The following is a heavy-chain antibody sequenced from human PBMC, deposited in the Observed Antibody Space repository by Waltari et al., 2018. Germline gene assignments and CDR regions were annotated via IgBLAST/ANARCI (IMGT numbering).Heavy chain of an antibody. J-gene: IGHJ5*02. D-gene: IGHD2-2*01. V-gene: IGHV3-9*01. Sequence: EVQLVESGGGLVQPGRSLRLSCAASGFTFDDYAMHWVRQAPGKGLEWVSGISWNSGSIGYADSVKGRFTISRDNAKNSLYLQMNSLRAEDTALYYCAKTPAPHQLLPYNWFDPWGQGTLVTVSS. CDR2: ISWNSGSI. CDR3: AKTPAPHQLLPYNWFDP. CDR1: GFTFDDYA.